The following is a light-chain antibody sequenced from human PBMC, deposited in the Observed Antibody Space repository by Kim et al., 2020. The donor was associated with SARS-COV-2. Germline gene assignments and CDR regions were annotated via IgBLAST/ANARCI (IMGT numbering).Light chain of an antibody. CDR3: QQRHKWPIT. V-gene: IGKV3-11*01. Sequence: SLSPGERATLSCRASETISTYLAWYQQKPGQPPRLLIYDSSNRATGIPARFSGSGSGTDFTLAISGLEPEDFAVYYCQQRHKWPITFGGGTKLEI. CDR2: DSS. CDR1: ETISTY. J-gene: IGKJ4*01.